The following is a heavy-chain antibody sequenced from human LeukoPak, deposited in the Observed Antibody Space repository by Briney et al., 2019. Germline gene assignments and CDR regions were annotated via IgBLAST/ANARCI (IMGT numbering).Heavy chain of an antibody. CDR2: INPSGGST. Sequence: ASVKVSCKASGYTFTSYYMHWVRQAPGQGLEWMGIINPSGGSTSYAQKFQGRVTMTRDTSISTAYMELSRPRSDDTAVYYCARGLGYCSSTSCHAYYYGMDVWGQGTTVTVSS. V-gene: IGHV1-46*01. CDR1: GYTFTSYY. CDR3: ARGLGYCSSTSCHAYYYGMDV. J-gene: IGHJ6*02. D-gene: IGHD2-2*01.